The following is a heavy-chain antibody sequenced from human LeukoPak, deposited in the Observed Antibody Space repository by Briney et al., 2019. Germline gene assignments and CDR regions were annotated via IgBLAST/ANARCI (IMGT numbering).Heavy chain of an antibody. CDR1: DGSIISSSYY. Sequence: KPSETLSLTCTVSDGSIISSSYYWGWIRQPPGKGLEWIGSIYYSGITSYNPSLKSRVTISLATSKNQFSLKLSSVTAADTAVYYCLSFHYYDSNFDYWGQGTLVTVSS. D-gene: IGHD3-22*01. CDR2: IYYSGIT. CDR3: LSFHYYDSNFDY. V-gene: IGHV4-39*07. J-gene: IGHJ4*02.